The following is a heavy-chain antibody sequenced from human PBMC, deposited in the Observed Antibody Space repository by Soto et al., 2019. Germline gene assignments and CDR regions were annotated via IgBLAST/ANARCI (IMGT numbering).Heavy chain of an antibody. CDR2: ISYDGSNK. V-gene: IGHV3-30-3*02. CDR3: ANEYDYGGNYTPAFDY. Sequence: GSLRLSCAASGFTFSSYAMHWVRQAPGKGLEWVAVISYDGSNKYYAESVKGRFTISRDNSKNTLYLQMNSLRAEDTAVYYCANEYDYGGNYTPAFDYWAQGTLVTVSS. CDR1: GFTFSSYA. J-gene: IGHJ4*02. D-gene: IGHD4-17*01.